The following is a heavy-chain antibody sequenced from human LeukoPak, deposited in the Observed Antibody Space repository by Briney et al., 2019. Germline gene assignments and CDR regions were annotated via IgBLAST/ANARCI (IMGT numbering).Heavy chain of an antibody. D-gene: IGHD6-13*01. CDR1: GFTFSSYG. Sequence: PGRSLGLSCAASGFTFSSYGMHWVRQAPGKGLEWVAVISYDGSNKYYADSVKGRFTISGDNSKNTLYLQMNSLRAEDTAVYYCARDPPGSGIERYYFDYWGQGTLVTVSS. V-gene: IGHV3-30*03. CDR2: ISYDGSNK. CDR3: ARDPPGSGIERYYFDY. J-gene: IGHJ4*02.